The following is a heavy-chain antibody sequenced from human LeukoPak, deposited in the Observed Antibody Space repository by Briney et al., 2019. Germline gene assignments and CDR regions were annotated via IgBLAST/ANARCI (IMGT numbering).Heavy chain of an antibody. CDR2: ISSSSSST. V-gene: IGHV3-48*01. CDR1: GFTFSSYS. Sequence: GGSLRLSCAASGFTFSSYSMNWVRQAPGKGLEWVSYISSSSSSTYYADSVKGRFTISRDNTKKSLYLLMDSLRVEDTAVYYCARDAASGNNWFDPWGQGTLVTVSS. J-gene: IGHJ5*02. CDR3: ARDAASGNNWFDP. D-gene: IGHD3-3*01.